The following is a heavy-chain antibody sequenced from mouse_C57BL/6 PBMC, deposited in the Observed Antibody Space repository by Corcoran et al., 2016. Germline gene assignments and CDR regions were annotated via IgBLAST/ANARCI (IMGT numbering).Heavy chain of an antibody. Sequence: DVQLQESGPGLVKPSQSLSLTCSVTGYYITSGYYWNWIRQFPGNKLEWMGYISYDGSNNYNPSLKNRISITRDTSKNQFFLKLNSVTTEDTATYYCARGGGTAQATGAWFAYWGQGTLVTVSA. V-gene: IGHV3-6*01. D-gene: IGHD3-2*02. CDR1: GYYITSGYY. CDR3: ARGGGTAQATGAWFAY. CDR2: ISYDGSN. J-gene: IGHJ3*01.